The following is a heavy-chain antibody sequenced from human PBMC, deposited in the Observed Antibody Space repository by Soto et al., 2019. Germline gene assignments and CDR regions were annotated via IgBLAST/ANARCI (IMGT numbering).Heavy chain of an antibody. CDR2: IKQDGSEK. CDR1: GFTFSSYW. CDR3: ARNSNYYYYYGMDV. Sequence: GGSLRLSCAASGFTFSSYWMSWVRQAPGKGLEWVANIKQDGSEKYYVDSVKGRFTISRDNAKNSLYLQMNSLRAEDTAVYYCARNSNYYYYYGMDVWGQRTTVTVSS. V-gene: IGHV3-7*01. J-gene: IGHJ6*02. D-gene: IGHD4-4*01.